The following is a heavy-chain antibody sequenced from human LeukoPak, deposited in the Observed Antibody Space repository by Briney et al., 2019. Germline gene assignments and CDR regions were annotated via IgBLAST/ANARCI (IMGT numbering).Heavy chain of an antibody. V-gene: IGHV4-61*05. CDR3: ASLHFLEGAYYFDF. Sequence: NPSETLSLTCTVSGGSISSSSYYWGWIRQPPGKGLEWIGYIYYSGSTNYNPSLKSRVTISVDTSKNQFSLRLTSVTAADTAVYYCASLHFLEGAYYFDFWGQGTLVTVSS. CDR1: GGSISSSSYY. CDR2: IYYSGST. D-gene: IGHD3-3*01. J-gene: IGHJ4*02.